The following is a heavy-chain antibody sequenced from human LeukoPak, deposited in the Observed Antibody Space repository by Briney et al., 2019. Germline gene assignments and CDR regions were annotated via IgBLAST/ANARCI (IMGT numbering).Heavy chain of an antibody. V-gene: IGHV4-61*01. D-gene: IGHD4-23*01. CDR2: IYYSGST. CDR1: GVSVSSGSYY. CDR3: ARPSLDYGGIDAFDF. J-gene: IGHJ3*01. Sequence: SETLSLTCTVFGVSVSSGSYYWSWIRQPPGKGLEWIGFIYYSGSTNYNPSLKSRVTISVDTSKNQFSLKLSSVTAADTAVYYCARPSLDYGGIDAFDFWGQGTLVTVSS.